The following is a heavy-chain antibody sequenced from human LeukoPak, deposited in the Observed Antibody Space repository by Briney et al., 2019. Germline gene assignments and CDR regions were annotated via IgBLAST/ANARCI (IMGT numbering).Heavy chain of an antibody. CDR1: GGTFSSYT. CDR2: INPSGGST. Sequence: ASVKVSCKASGGTFSSYTISWVRQAPGQGLEWIGIINPSGGSTSYAQKLQGRVTMTRDTSTSTVYMELSSLRSEDTAVYYCARDHPDSSGWYVGYNWFDPWGQGTLVTVSS. D-gene: IGHD6-19*01. J-gene: IGHJ5*02. V-gene: IGHV1-46*01. CDR3: ARDHPDSSGWYVGYNWFDP.